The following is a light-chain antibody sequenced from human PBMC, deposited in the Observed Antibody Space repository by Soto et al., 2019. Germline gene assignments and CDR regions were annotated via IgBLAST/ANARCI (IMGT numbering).Light chain of an antibody. V-gene: IGKV3-15*01. J-gene: IGKJ1*01. CDR2: GAS. CDR1: QSVRSS. Sequence: EIVLTQSPATLSLSPGERATLSCRATQSVRSSLAWYQQQPGQAPRLLIYGASTRATGIPARFGGSGSGTEFTLTISSLQSEDFAVYYCQQYNNWPPWTFGQGTKVDIK. CDR3: QQYNNWPPWT.